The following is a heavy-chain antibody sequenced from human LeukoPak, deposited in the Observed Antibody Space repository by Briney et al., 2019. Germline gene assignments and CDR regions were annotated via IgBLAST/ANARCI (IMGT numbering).Heavy chain of an antibody. CDR1: GFTFSNYW. Sequence: GGSLRLSCAASGFTFSNYWVHWVRQAPGKGLVLVSRINRDGSTTKYADSVKGRFTISRDNSKNTLYLQMNSLRAEDTAVYYCAKDGSGSYSLYYYYGMDVWGQGTTVTVSS. CDR2: INRDGSTT. D-gene: IGHD3-10*01. V-gene: IGHV3-74*03. CDR3: AKDGSGSYSLYYYYGMDV. J-gene: IGHJ6*02.